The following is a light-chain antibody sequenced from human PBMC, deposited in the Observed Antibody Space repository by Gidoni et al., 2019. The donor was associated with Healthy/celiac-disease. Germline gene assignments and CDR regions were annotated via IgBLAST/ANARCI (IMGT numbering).Light chain of an antibody. V-gene: IGKV3-20*01. J-gene: IGKJ2*01. CDR3: QQYGTLPPYT. CDR1: QRVISSY. Sequence: EIVLTQSPGTLSLSPGERATLSCRSSQRVISSYLAWYQQKPGQAPRLLIYGASSRAAGISDRFSGSESGTVFTLTISGLEPEDAAVYYCQQYGTLPPYTFGQGTKLEIK. CDR2: GAS.